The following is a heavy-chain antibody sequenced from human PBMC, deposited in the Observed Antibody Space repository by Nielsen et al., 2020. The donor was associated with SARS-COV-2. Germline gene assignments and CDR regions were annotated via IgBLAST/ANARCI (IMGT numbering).Heavy chain of an antibody. V-gene: IGHV5-51*01. J-gene: IGHJ4*02. CDR3: ARTHYRGYSGYAPPYYFDY. Sequence: VRQMPGKGLEWMGIIYPGDSDTRYSPSFQGQVTTSADKSISTAYLQWSSLKASDTAMYYCARTHYRGYSGYAPPYYFDYWGRGTLVTVSS. D-gene: IGHD5-12*01. CDR2: IYPGDSDT.